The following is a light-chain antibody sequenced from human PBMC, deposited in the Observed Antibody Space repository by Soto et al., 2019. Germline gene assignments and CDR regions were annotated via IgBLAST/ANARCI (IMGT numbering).Light chain of an antibody. J-gene: IGKJ1*01. CDR3: QHYGRAPWT. Sequence: EIVLTQSPSTLSLSPGERATLSCRASQSVGGNYLAWFQQKPGQTPRVLFYGASSRATGISDRFSARGSGTDFTLTISRLEPEDFAVYYCQHYGRAPWTFGQGTKVEIK. CDR2: GAS. V-gene: IGKV3-20*01. CDR1: QSVGGNY.